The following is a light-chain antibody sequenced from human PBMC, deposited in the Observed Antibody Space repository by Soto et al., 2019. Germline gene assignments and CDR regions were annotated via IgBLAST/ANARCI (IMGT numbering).Light chain of an antibody. CDR2: EGS. CDR1: SSDVGSYNL. J-gene: IGLJ2*01. Sequence: QSALTQPASVSGSPGQSITISCTGTSSDVGSYNLVSWYQQHPGKAPKLMIYEGSKRPSGVSNRFSGSKSGNTASLTISGLQAEDEADYYCCSYAGNSTHVVFGGGTKVTVL. CDR3: CSYAGNSTHVV. V-gene: IGLV2-23*01.